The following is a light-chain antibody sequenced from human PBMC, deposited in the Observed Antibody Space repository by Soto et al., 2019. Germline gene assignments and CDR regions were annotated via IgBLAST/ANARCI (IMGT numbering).Light chain of an antibody. CDR1: NIGRKS. Sequence: SYELTQPPSVPVAPGQTARITCGGTNIGRKSVHWYQQKPGQAPVVVVYDDRDRPSGIPERFSGSNSGNTAALTISRVEAGDEAYYYCQLWDSNSDHVVFGGGTKVTVL. CDR2: DDR. CDR3: QLWDSNSDHVV. V-gene: IGLV3-21*02. J-gene: IGLJ2*01.